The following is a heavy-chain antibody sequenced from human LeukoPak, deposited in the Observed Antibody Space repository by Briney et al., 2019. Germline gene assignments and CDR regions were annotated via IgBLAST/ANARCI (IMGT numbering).Heavy chain of an antibody. CDR1: GYSISSGYY. CDR2: IKSKTDGGTT. J-gene: IGHJ4*02. D-gene: IGHD6-19*01. CDR3: TTDMQWLVRY. V-gene: IGHV3-15*01. Sequence: PSETLSLTCAVSGYSISSGYYWGWIRQPPGKGLEWVGRIKSKTDGGTTDYAAPVKGRFTISRDDSKNTLYLQMNSLETGDTAVYYCTTDMQWLVRYWGQGTLVTVSS.